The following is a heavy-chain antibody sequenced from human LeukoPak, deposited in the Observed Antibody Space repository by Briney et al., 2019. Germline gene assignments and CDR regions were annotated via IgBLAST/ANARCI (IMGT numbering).Heavy chain of an antibody. D-gene: IGHD3-22*01. V-gene: IGHV3-33*06. CDR3: AKVTGGYYDTSGAFDY. Sequence: GGSLRLSCAASGFIFSSYGMHWVRQAPGKGLEWVARIWHDGSNDDYADSVKGRFTISRDNSKNTLYLQMNSLRAEDTAIYYCAKVTGGYYDTSGAFDYWGQGTLVTVSS. J-gene: IGHJ4*02. CDR1: GFIFSSYG. CDR2: IWHDGSND.